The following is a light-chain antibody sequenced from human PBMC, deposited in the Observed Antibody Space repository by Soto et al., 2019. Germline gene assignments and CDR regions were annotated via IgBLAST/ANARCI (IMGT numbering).Light chain of an antibody. V-gene: IGKV3-15*01. CDR1: QSVSNN. J-gene: IGKJ1*01. CDR2: HAS. CDR3: QQYNNWWT. Sequence: EVVMTQSPATLSVSPGERATLSCRASQSVSNNLAWFQQKPGQAPRLLIYHASTRATGIPARFSGSGSGTEFTLTISSLQSEDFAVYYCQQYNNWWTFGQGTKVEIK.